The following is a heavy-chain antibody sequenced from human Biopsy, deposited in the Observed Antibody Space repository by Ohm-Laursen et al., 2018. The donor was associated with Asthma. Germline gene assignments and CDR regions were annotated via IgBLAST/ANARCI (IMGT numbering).Heavy chain of an antibody. J-gene: IGHJ6*02. V-gene: IGHV3-30*03. CDR3: ARERAGVLGSYNGMDV. CDR1: GFTFSNYG. D-gene: IGHD2-8*01. Sequence: SLRLSCAASGFTFSNYGMLWVRQVAGKGLDWVAVVTYDGISQYYAESVKGRFTISRDNSRNTLNLQMNSVRPDDTAVYFCARERAGVLGSYNGMDVWGPGTTVSVSS. CDR2: VTYDGISQ.